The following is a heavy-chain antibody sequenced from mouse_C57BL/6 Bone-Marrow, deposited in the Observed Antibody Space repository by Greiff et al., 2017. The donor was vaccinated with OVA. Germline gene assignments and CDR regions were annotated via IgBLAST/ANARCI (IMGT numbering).Heavy chain of an antibody. Sequence: EVQLQQSVAELVRPGASVKLSCTASGFNIKNTYMHWVKQRPEQGLEWIGRIDPANGNTKYAPKFQGKGTITADPSSNTAYLQLSSLTSEDTAIYYCARYPYYYGSSYDWYFDVWGTGTTVTVSS. J-gene: IGHJ1*03. CDR2: IDPANGNT. D-gene: IGHD1-1*01. CDR1: GFNIKNTY. V-gene: IGHV14-3*01. CDR3: ARYPYYYGSSYDWYFDV.